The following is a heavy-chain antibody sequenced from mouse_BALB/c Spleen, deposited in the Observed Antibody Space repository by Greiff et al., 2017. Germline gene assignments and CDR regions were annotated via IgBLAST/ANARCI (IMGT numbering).Heavy chain of an antibody. CDR1: GFTFTDYY. CDR2: IRNKANGYTT. V-gene: IGHV7-3*02. CDR3: ARDYYGSRGY. D-gene: IGHD1-1*01. Sequence: DVHLVESGGGLVQPGGSLRLSCATSGFTFTDYYMSWVRQPPGKALEWLGFIRNKANGYTTEYSASVKGRFTISRDNSQSILYLQMNTLRAEDSATYYCARDYYGSRGYWGQGTTLTVSS. J-gene: IGHJ2*01.